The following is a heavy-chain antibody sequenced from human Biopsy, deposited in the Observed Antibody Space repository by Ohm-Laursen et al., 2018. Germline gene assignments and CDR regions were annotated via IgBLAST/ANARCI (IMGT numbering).Heavy chain of an antibody. CDR3: AADINVWNVNY. CDR2: FAPENGKT. CDR1: GYTLTALS. Sequence: ASVKVSCKVSGYTLTALSMHWVRQTPGRGLEWMGGFAPENGKTIYAQKFQGRITMTEDTSTDTAYMELSSLRSEDTAVYYCAADINVWNVNYWGQGTQVTVSS. D-gene: IGHD1-1*01. J-gene: IGHJ4*02. V-gene: IGHV1-24*01.